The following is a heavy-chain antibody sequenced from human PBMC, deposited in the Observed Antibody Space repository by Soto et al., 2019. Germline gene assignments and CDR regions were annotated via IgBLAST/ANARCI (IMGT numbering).Heavy chain of an antibody. Sequence: QVPLVESGGGVVQPGRSLRLSCAASGFTFNSYGIHWVRQAPGKGLEWVAVISHDGSKTNYADSVKGRFTISRDNSKDTVYLQMNSLRAEDTAVYYCAKDTYYYSNSGYYVFDSWGQGTLVTVSS. CDR2: ISHDGSKT. J-gene: IGHJ4*02. CDR3: AKDTYYYSNSGYYVFDS. CDR1: GFTFNSYG. D-gene: IGHD3-22*01. V-gene: IGHV3-30*18.